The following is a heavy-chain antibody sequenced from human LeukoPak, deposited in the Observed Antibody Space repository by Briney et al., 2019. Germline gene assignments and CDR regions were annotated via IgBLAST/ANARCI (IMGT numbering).Heavy chain of an antibody. CDR2: ISGSGGTT. D-gene: IGHD3-10*01. Sequence: GGSLRLSCAASGLTFSSYAMNWVRQAPGKGLEWVSVISGSGGTTYYADSVKGRFAISRDNSKNTLYLQMNSLRVDDTAVYYCAKDYNDSGINWGQGTLVTVSS. CDR3: AKDYNDSGIN. CDR1: GLTFSSYA. J-gene: IGHJ4*02. V-gene: IGHV3-23*01.